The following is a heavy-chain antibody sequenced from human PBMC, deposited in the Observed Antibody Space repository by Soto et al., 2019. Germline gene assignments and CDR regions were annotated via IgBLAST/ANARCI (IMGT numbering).Heavy chain of an antibody. J-gene: IGHJ3*02. CDR2: IIPMLGVR. V-gene: IGHV1-69*02. Sequence: QVQLVQSGAEVKKPGSSVKVSCKDSGGTFSTYSMFWVRQSPGQGLEWMGRIIPMLGVRNYAQRFQGRVTTIADKSTATVHMEPSSLRSEDTALYSCTIGSWSGEVFDIWGQGTMVTVSS. CDR1: GGTFSTYS. CDR3: TIGSWSGEVFDI. D-gene: IGHD2-21*01.